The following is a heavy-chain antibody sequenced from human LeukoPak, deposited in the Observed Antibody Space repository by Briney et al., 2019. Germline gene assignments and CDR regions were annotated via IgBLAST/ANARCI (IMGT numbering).Heavy chain of an antibody. Sequence: KPSETLSLTCTVSGGSISSYYWSWIRQPAGKGLEWIGRIYTSGSTNYNPSLKSRVTMSVDTSKNQFSLKLSSVTAADTAVYCCARVGAVAGRGYFDYWGQGTLVTASS. CDR3: ARVGAVAGRGYFDY. J-gene: IGHJ4*02. V-gene: IGHV4-4*07. CDR2: IYTSGST. D-gene: IGHD6-19*01. CDR1: GGSISSYY.